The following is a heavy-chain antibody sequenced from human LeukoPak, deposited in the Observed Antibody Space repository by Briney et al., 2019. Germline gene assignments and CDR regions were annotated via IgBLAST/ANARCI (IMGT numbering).Heavy chain of an antibody. J-gene: IGHJ6*02. CDR3: ARDQCSGGSCYSGSDYYYYGMDV. CDR1: GLIFSSYA. Sequence: GGSLRLSCAASGLIFSSYAMHWVRQAPGKGLEWVAVISYDGSNEYYVDSVKGRFSISRDNSKNTLYLQMNSLRAEDTAVYYCARDQCSGGSCYSGSDYYYYGMDVWGQGTTVTVSS. V-gene: IGHV3-30*03. CDR2: ISYDGSNE. D-gene: IGHD2-15*01.